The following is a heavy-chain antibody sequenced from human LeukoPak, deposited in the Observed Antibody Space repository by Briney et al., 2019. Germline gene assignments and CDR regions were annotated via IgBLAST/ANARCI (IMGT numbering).Heavy chain of an antibody. CDR3: ARDMSGAVGNYYYYMDV. J-gene: IGHJ6*03. V-gene: IGHV1-46*01. D-gene: IGHD3-10*01. Sequence: ASVKVSCKASGYTFTSYYMHWMRQAPGQGLEWMGIINPSGGSTSYAQKFQGRVTMTRDTSTSTVYMEPSSLRSEDTAVYYCARDMSGAVGNYYYYMDVWGKGTTVTVSS. CDR2: INPSGGST. CDR1: GYTFTSYY.